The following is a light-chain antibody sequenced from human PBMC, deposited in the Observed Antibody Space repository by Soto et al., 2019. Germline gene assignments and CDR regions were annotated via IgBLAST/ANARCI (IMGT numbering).Light chain of an antibody. V-gene: IGLV1-44*01. CDR3: VAWDDSLNGYVV. CDR1: SSNIGSNT. Sequence: QSVLTQPPSASGTPGHRVTISCSGSSSNIGSNTVNWYQQLPGTAPKLVIYSNNQRPSGVPDRFSGSKSGTSASLAISGLQSEDEAYYYCVAWDDSLNGYVVFGGVTKVTV. CDR2: SNN. J-gene: IGLJ2*01.